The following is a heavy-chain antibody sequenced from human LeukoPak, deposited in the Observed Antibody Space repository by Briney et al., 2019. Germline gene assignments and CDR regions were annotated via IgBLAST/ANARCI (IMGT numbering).Heavy chain of an antibody. J-gene: IGHJ4*02. Sequence: SGGSLRLSCAASGFTFSSYEMNWVRQAPGKGLEWVSYISSGGNTIYYADSVKGRFTISRDNAKNSLYQQMNSLRAEDTAVYYCAREGTAMVSFDYWGQGTLVTVSS. V-gene: IGHV3-48*03. D-gene: IGHD5-18*01. CDR1: GFTFSSYE. CDR3: AREGTAMVSFDY. CDR2: ISSGGNTI.